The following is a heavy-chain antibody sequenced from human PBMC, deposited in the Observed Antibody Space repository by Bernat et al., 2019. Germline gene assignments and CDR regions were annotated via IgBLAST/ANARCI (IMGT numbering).Heavy chain of an antibody. D-gene: IGHD3-10*01. CDR2: INAGNGDT. V-gene: IGHV1-18*01. Sequence: QVQLVQSGAEVKKPGASVKASCKASGYTFTSYGISWVRQAPGQGLEWMGWINAGNGDTKSSQKFQGRVTITRDTSASTAYMELSSLRSEDTAVYYCARDRGDDLEDFHHWGQGALVTVSS. CDR1: GYTFTSYG. CDR3: ARDRGDDLEDFHH. J-gene: IGHJ1*01.